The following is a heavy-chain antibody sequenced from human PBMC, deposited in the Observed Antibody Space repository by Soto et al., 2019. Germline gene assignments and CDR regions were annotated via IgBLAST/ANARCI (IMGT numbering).Heavy chain of an antibody. Sequence: PSETLSLTCAVYGGSFSGYYWSWIRQPPGKGLEWIGEINHSGSTNYNPSLKSRVTISVDTSKNQFSLKLSSVTAADTAVYYCARGRWLQIPFDYWGQGTLVTVSS. CDR2: INHSGST. CDR3: ARGRWLQIPFDY. J-gene: IGHJ4*02. D-gene: IGHD5-12*01. V-gene: IGHV4-34*01. CDR1: GGSFSGYY.